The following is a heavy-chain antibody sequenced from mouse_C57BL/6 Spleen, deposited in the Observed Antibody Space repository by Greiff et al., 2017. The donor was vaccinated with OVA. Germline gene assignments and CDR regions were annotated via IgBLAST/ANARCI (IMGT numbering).Heavy chain of an antibody. V-gene: IGHV2-9*01. CDR3: AKRLGGGSSYPYAMDY. J-gene: IGHJ4*01. CDR2: IWGGGST. Sequence: QVQLKESGPGLVAPSQSLSITCTVSGFSLTSYGVDWVRQPPGKGLEWLGVIWGGGSTNYNSALMSRLSISTDNSKSQVFLKMNSLQPDDTAMYYCAKRLGGGSSYPYAMDYWGQGTSVTGSS. CDR1: GFSLTSYG. D-gene: IGHD1-1*01.